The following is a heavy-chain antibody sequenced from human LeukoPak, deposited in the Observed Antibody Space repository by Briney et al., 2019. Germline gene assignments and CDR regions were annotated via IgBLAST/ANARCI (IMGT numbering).Heavy chain of an antibody. CDR3: AKDSSGYYSRDYYYYGMDV. V-gene: IGHV3-9*01. D-gene: IGHD3-22*01. CDR2: ISWNSGSI. CDR1: GFTFDDYA. J-gene: IGHJ6*02. Sequence: GRSLRLSCAASGFTFDDYAMHWVRQAPGKGLEWVSGISWNSGSIGYADSVKGRFTISRDNAKNSLYLQMNSLRAEDTALYYCAKDSSGYYSRDYYYYGMDVWGQGTTVTVSS.